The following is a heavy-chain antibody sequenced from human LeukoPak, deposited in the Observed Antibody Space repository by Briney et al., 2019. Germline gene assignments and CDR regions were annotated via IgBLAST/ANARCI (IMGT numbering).Heavy chain of an antibody. CDR3: ARVQRGLDGGNRPIDY. CDR1: GFTFSSYS. CDR2: ISSSSSYI. V-gene: IGHV3-21*01. J-gene: IGHJ4*02. D-gene: IGHD4-23*01. Sequence: GGSLRLSCAASGFTFSSYSMNWVRQAPGKGLEWVSSISSSSSYIYYADSVKGRFTISRDNAKNSLYLQMNSLRAEDTAVYYCARVQRGLDGGNRPIDYWGQGTLVTVSS.